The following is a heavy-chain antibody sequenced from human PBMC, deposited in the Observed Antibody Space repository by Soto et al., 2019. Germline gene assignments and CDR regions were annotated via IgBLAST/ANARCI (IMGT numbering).Heavy chain of an antibody. CDR1: GDSVSSNSAA. J-gene: IGHJ4*02. D-gene: IGHD3-22*01. CDR3: ARAPPTQSSYNDRGVNYPSFDS. CDR2: TYYRSKWYN. V-gene: IGHV6-1*01. Sequence: PLQTLSLTCVISGDSVSSNSAAWNWIRQSPSRGLEWLGRTYYRSKWYNDYAVSVKSRITINPDTSKNQFSLQLNSVTPEDTAVYYCARAPPTQSSYNDRGVNYPSFDSWGEGPLVTVS.